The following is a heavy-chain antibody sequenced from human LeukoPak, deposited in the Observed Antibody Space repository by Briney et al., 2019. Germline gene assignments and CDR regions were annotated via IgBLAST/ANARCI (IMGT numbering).Heavy chain of an antibody. CDR3: TTADYYDSSGYDYYYYGMDV. Sequence: GGSLRLSCAASGFTFSNAWMSWVRQAPGKGLEWVGRIKSKTDGGPTDYAAPVKGRFTISRDDSKNTLYLQMNSLKTEDTAVYYCTTADYYDSSGYDYYYYGMDVWGQGTTVTVSS. V-gene: IGHV3-15*01. J-gene: IGHJ6*02. CDR2: IKSKTDGGPT. CDR1: GFTFSNAW. D-gene: IGHD3-22*01.